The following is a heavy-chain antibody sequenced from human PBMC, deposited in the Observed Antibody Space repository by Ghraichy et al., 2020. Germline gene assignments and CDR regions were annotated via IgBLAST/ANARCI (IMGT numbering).Heavy chain of an antibody. Sequence: GESLNISCVASGFSFSAHNMNWVRQAPGKGLDWVSFITATSNTIHYADSVKGRFTVSRDNAKNSLYLQMNSLRDEDTGVYYCARSKIELRLHGFDYWGQGDLVTVSS. CDR3: ARSKIELRLHGFDY. D-gene: IGHD2/OR15-2a*01. V-gene: IGHV3-48*02. CDR1: GFSFSAHN. J-gene: IGHJ4*02. CDR2: ITATSNTI.